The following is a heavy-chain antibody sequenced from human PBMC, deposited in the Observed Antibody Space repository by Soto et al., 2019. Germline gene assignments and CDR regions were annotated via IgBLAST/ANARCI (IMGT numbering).Heavy chain of an antibody. D-gene: IGHD3-10*01. V-gene: IGHV4-59*01. J-gene: IGHJ4*02. CDR3: ARHHVPGSYWFYY. CDR2: LYNTGST. Sequence: SETLSLTCTVSGGSISSYYWTWIRQPPGKGLEWIGYLYNTGSTIYNPSLKSRVTISVDTSKNQFSLKMNSVTAADTAVYYCARHHVPGSYWFYYWGQGTLVTVSS. CDR1: GGSISSYY.